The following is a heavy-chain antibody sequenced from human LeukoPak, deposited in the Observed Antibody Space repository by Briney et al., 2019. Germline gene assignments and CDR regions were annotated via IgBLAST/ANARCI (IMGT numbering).Heavy chain of an antibody. CDR2: IIPIFGTA. CDR3: ARESVEDESYSSGYTEPFDY. Sequence: SVKVSCKASGGTFSSYAISWVRQAPGQGLEWMGGIIPIFGTANYAQKFQGRVTITADESTSTAYMELSSLRSEDTAMYYCARESVEDESYSSGYTEPFDYWGQGTLVTVSS. J-gene: IGHJ4*02. CDR1: GGTFSSYA. V-gene: IGHV1-69*13. D-gene: IGHD3-22*01.